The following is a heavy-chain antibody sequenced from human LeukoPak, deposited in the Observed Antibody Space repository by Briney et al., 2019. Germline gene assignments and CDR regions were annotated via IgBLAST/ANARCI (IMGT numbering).Heavy chain of an antibody. CDR1: RFTFTTYW. Sequence: SGGSLRLSCAASRFTFTTYWMSWVRQAPGKGLEWVANIKQDGSEKYYVDSVKGRFTISRDNAKNSLYLQMNSLRAEDTAVYYCARRSSGWYNSDYYMDVWGKGTTVTVSS. V-gene: IGHV3-7*01. CDR3: ARRSSGWYNSDYYMDV. CDR2: IKQDGSEK. D-gene: IGHD6-19*01. J-gene: IGHJ6*03.